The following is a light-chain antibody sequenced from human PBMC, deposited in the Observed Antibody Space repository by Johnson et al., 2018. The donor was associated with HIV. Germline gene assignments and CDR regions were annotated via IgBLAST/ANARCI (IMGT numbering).Light chain of an antibody. V-gene: IGLV1-51*01. CDR1: SSNIGNNY. CDR3: GTWSTSLSVYV. CDR2: DNN. Sequence: QSVLTQPPSVSAAPGQKVTISCSGSSSNIGNNYVSWYQQLPGTAPKLLIYDNNKRPSEIPDRFSGSTSGTSATLCITGLQTGDEAGCYCGTWSTSLSVYVFGTGTKITVL. J-gene: IGLJ1*01.